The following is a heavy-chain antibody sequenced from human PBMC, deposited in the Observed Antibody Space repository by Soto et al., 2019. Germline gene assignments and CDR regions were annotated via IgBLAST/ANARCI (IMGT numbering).Heavy chain of an antibody. D-gene: IGHD3-3*01. CDR1: GGSISSYY. Sequence: SETLSLTCTVSGGSISSYYWSWIRQPPGKGLEWIGYIYYSGSTNYNPSLKSRVTISVDTSKNQFSLKLSSVTAADTAVYYCARTSPVLRFLEWSDYGMDVWGQGTTVTVSS. CDR3: ARTSPVLRFLEWSDYGMDV. CDR2: IYYSGST. J-gene: IGHJ6*02. V-gene: IGHV4-59*08.